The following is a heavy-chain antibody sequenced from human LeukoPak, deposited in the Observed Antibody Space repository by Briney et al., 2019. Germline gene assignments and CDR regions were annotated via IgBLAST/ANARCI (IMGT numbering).Heavy chain of an antibody. V-gene: IGHV5-51*01. Sequence: GESLKISCKGSGYSFTNYWIGWVRQMPGKGLKWTGIIYPGDSDARYSPSFQGQVTISADKSISTAYLQWSSPKASDTAMYYCARLTAKYYYYYMDVWGKGTTVTVSS. CDR3: ARLTAKYYYYYMDV. CDR1: GYSFTNYW. J-gene: IGHJ6*03. CDR2: IYPGDSDA. D-gene: IGHD5-18*01.